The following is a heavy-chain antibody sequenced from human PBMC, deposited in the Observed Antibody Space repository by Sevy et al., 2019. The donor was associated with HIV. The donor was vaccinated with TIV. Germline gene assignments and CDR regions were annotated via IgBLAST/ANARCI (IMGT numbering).Heavy chain of an antibody. Sequence: SGPTLVNPTQTLTLTCTFSGFSLSTSGVGVGWIRQPPGKALEWLALIYWNDDKRYSPSLKSRLTITKDTSKNQVVLTMTNMDPVDTATYYCARDQDIVVVPAATTFDYWGQGTLVTVSS. D-gene: IGHD2-2*01. CDR1: GFSLSTSGVG. V-gene: IGHV2-5*01. CDR2: IYWNDDK. CDR3: ARDQDIVVVPAATTFDY. J-gene: IGHJ4*02.